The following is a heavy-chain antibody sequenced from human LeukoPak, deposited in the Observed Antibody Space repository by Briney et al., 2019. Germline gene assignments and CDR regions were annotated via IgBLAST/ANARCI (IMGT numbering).Heavy chain of an antibody. V-gene: IGHV1-18*01. D-gene: IGHD3-16*01. CDR1: GYTFTSFG. CDR2: ISAYNGNT. CDR3: ARFGGGATKDDRLDY. Sequence: ASVKVSCKASGYTFTSFGISWVRQAPGQGLEWMGWISAYNGNTNYAQKLQGRVTVSRNTDISTAYMELNSLRSEDTAVYYCARFGGGATKDDRLDYWGQGTLVTVSS. J-gene: IGHJ4*02.